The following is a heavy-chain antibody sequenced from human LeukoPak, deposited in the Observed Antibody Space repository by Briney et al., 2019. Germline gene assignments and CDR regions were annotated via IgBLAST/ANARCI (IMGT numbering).Heavy chain of an antibody. Sequence: ASVKVSCKASGYTFTSYGISWVRQAPGQGLEWMGWISAYNGNTNYAQKLQGRVTMTTDTSTSTAYMELRSLRSDDAAVYYCARAVSSTNSLGKNDYWGQGTLVTVSS. CDR1: GYTFTSYG. CDR2: ISAYNGNT. D-gene: IGHD2-2*01. CDR3: ARAVSSTNSLGKNDY. V-gene: IGHV1-18*04. J-gene: IGHJ4*02.